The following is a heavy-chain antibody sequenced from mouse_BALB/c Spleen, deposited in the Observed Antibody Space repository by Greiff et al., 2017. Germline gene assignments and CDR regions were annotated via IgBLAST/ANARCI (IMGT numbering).Heavy chain of an antibody. V-gene: IGHV5-12-2*01. CDR3: SRRSVSSHWYFDV. J-gene: IGHJ1*01. D-gene: IGHD1-1*01. CDR2: ISNGGGST. Sequence: EVKLMESGGGLVQPGGSLKLSCAASGFTFSSYTMSWVRQTPEKRLEWVAYISNGGGSTYYPDTVKGRFTISRDNAKNTLYLQMSSLKYEDTAMLYCSRRSVSSHWYFDVWGAGTTVTVSS. CDR1: GFTFSSYT.